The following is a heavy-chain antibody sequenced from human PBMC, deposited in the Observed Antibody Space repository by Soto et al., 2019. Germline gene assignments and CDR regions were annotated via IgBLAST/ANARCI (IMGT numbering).Heavy chain of an antibody. V-gene: IGHV1-18*01. Sequence: QVQLVQSGAEVKKPGASVKVSCKASGYTFTSYGISWVRQAPGQGLEWMGWISAYNGNTNYAQKLQGRVTMTTDTSTSTAYMELRSLRSDDTAVYYCARLSYDFWSGYYPLVDYWGQGTLVTVSS. CDR3: ARLSYDFWSGYYPLVDY. CDR2: ISAYNGNT. J-gene: IGHJ4*02. D-gene: IGHD3-3*01. CDR1: GYTFTSYG.